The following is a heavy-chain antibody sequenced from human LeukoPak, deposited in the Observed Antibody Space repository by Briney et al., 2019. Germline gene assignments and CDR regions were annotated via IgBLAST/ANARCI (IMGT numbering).Heavy chain of an antibody. D-gene: IGHD6-13*01. CDR1: GFTFSSYW. V-gene: IGHV3-74*01. CDR2: INSDGSST. Sequence: PGGSLRLSCAASGFTFSSYWMHWVRQAPGKGLVWVSRINSDGSSTSYADSVKGRFTISRDNSKNTLYLQMNSLRADDTAVYYCAKDLMPRRRESWTPIPAAGPQPPEYWGQGTLVTVSS. J-gene: IGHJ4*02. CDR3: AKDLMPRRRESWTPIPAAGPQPPEY.